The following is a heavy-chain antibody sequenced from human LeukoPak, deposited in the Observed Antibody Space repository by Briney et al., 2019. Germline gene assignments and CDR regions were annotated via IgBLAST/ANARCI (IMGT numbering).Heavy chain of an antibody. J-gene: IGHJ5*02. CDR1: GYSISSSSYY. D-gene: IGHD2-2*01. CDR2: IYYSGST. CDR3: ARRLRILVAPGGWFDP. V-gene: IGHV4-39*01. Sequence: SETLSLTCTVSGYSISSSSYYWGWIRQPPGKGLEWTGTIYYSGSTYFNPSLKSRVTISVDTSKNQFSLKLSSVTAADTAVYYCARRLRILVAPGGWFDPWGQGTLVTVSS.